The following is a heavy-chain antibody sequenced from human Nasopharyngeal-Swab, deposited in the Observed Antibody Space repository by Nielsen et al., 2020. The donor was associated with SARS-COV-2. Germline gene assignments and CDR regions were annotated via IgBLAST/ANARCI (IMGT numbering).Heavy chain of an antibody. J-gene: IGHJ6*02. V-gene: IGHV3-30*04. D-gene: IGHD3-10*01. CDR3: ARGASFGAVSDAMDV. Sequence: GESLKISCAASGFTFSSYAMHWVRQAPGKGLEWVAVISYDGSNKYYADSVKGRFTISRDNSKNTLYLQMNSLRAEDTAVYYCARGASFGAVSDAMDVWGQGTTVTVSS. CDR2: ISYDGSNK. CDR1: GFTFSSYA.